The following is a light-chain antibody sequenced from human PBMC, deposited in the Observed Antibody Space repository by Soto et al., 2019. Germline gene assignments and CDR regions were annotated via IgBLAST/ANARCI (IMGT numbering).Light chain of an antibody. J-gene: IGLJ1*01. Sequence: QSVLTQPPSVSAASGQKVTISCSGSNSNIGNNYVSWYQQLPGTAPKLLIYENDKRPSGIPDRFSGSKSGTSATLGITGLQTGDEADYYCGTWDSSLSAYVFGTGTKVTVL. V-gene: IGLV1-51*02. CDR1: NSNIGNNY. CDR3: GTWDSSLSAYV. CDR2: END.